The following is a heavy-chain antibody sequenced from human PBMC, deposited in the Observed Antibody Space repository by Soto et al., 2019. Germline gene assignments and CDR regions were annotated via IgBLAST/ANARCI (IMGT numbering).Heavy chain of an antibody. Sequence: PGGSLILSCAASGFTFDGYAMHWVRPAPGRGLEWVSGISWNSVTIGYADSVRGRFTISRDNAKNSLYLQMNSLRAEDTALYYCAKDAAAGNLYYYYMDVWGKGTTVTVSS. CDR1: GFTFDGYA. V-gene: IGHV3-9*01. CDR2: ISWNSVTI. D-gene: IGHD6-13*01. J-gene: IGHJ6*03. CDR3: AKDAAAGNLYYYYMDV.